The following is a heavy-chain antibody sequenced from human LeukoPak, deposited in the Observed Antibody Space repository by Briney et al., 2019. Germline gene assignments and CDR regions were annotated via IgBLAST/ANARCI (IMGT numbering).Heavy chain of an antibody. J-gene: IGHJ4*02. CDR3: AKVGATKGGFDY. CDR1: GFTFNNYG. V-gene: IGHV3-23*01. CDR2: LSGNGATR. Sequence: GGSLRLSCAASGFTFNNYGMSWVRQAPGKGLEWVSALSGNGATRYYADSVKGRFTISRDNSKRTLYLQMNSLRAEDTAVYYCAKVGATKGGFDYWGQGTLVTVSS. D-gene: IGHD1-26*01.